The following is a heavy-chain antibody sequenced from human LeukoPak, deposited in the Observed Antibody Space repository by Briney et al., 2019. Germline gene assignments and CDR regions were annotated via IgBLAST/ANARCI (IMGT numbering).Heavy chain of an antibody. CDR3: ARASGSSISWNYFDY. D-gene: IGHD6-13*01. Sequence: PGGSLRLSCAASGFTFSTYSMNWVRQAPGKGLEWISYISTGSTTIYYADSVKGRFTISRDNAKNSLYLQMNSLRDEDTAVYYCARASGSSISWNYFDYWGQGTLVTVSS. J-gene: IGHJ4*02. CDR2: ISTGSTTI. V-gene: IGHV3-48*02. CDR1: GFTFSTYS.